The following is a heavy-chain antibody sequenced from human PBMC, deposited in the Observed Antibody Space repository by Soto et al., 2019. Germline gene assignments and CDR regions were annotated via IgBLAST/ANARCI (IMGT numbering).Heavy chain of an antibody. Sequence: QVPLVQSGAEVQKPGASVKISCKPSGYIFINYYIHWVRQVPGQGLEWVALFNPLSGSTNYAQKLQGRVTVTSDTSTSTVYMELSSLISEDTAVYYCAVDLAAADYWGQGTLVTVSS. J-gene: IGHJ4*02. CDR3: AVDLAAADY. CDR2: FNPLSGST. V-gene: IGHV1-46*04. D-gene: IGHD6-13*01. CDR1: GYIFINYY.